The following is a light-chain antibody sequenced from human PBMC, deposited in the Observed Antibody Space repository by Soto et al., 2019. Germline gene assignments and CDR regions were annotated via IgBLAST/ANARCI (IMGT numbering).Light chain of an antibody. Sequence: EIVLTQSPATLSLSPGERAALSCRASQSVSSYLAWYQQKPGRAPRLLIYDASNRATGIPARFSGSGSGTDFTLTISSLEPEDFAVYYGQHRHNWLTFGGGTKVEIK. J-gene: IGKJ4*01. CDR2: DAS. CDR1: QSVSSY. CDR3: QHRHNWLT. V-gene: IGKV3-11*01.